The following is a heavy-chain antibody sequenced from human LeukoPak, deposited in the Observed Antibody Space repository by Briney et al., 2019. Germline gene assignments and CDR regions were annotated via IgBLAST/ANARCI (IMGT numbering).Heavy chain of an antibody. CDR3: ARAGQGFDS. V-gene: IGHV3-74*01. CDR1: GFTFNSYW. CDR2: INSDGTTT. Sequence: QPGGSLRLSCAASGFTFNSYWMHWVRQGPGKGLVWVSRINSDGTTTTYADSVKGRFTISRDNAKNTLYLQMNSLRAEDTAVYYCARAGQGFDSWGQGTLVTVSS. J-gene: IGHJ5*01.